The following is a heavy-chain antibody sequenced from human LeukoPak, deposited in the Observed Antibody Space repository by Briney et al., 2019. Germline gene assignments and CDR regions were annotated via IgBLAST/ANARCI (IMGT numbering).Heavy chain of an antibody. CDR1: GGSISSYY. D-gene: IGHD3-22*01. J-gene: IGHJ4*02. V-gene: IGHV4-59*08. Sequence: SETLSLTCTVSGGSISSYYWSWIRQPPGKGPERIGYVFYRGATNYNPFFKSRVTISVDTSKNQFSLKLSSVTAADTAVYYCASHYYCDSSGLFDHWGQGTLVTVSS. CDR3: ASHYYCDSSGLFDH. CDR2: VFYRGAT.